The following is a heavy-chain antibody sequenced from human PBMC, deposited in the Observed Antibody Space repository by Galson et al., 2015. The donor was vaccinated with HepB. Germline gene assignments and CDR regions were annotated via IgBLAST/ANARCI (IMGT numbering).Heavy chain of an antibody. CDR2: ISSSSSYI. CDR3: ARDPPSFSRGWYRAVDY. J-gene: IGHJ4*02. CDR1: GFTFSSYS. D-gene: IGHD6-19*01. V-gene: IGHV3-21*01. Sequence: LRLSCAASGFTFSSYSMNWVRQAPGKGLEWVSSISSSSSYIYYADSVKGRFTISRDNAKNSLYLQMNSLRAEDTAVYYCARDPPSFSRGWYRAVDYWGQGTLVTVSS.